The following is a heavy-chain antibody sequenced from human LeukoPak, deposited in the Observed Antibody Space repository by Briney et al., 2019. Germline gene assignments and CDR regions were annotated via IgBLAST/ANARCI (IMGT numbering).Heavy chain of an antibody. V-gene: IGHV3-21*01. D-gene: IGHD2-2*01. J-gene: IGHJ3*02. CDR3: ARVIVVVPAARDSDAFDI. CDR2: ISSSSSYI. CDR1: GFTFSSYS. Sequence: GGSLRLSCAASGFTFSSYSMNWVRQAPGRGLEWVSSISSSSSYIYYADSVKGRFTISRDNAKNSLYLQMNSLRAEDTAVYYCARVIVVVPAARDSDAFDIWGQGTMVTVSS.